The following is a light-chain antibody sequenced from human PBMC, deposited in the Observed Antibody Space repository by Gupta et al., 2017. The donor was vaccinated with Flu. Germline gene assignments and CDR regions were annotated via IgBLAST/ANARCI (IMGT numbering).Light chain of an antibody. CDR2: EVS. V-gene: IGLV2-14*01. J-gene: IGLJ2*01. CDR3: GSYGAVGV. CDR1: NSDIGAYNY. Sequence: QSALPQPASVSGSPGQSFAISCTGTNSDIGAYNYVSWYQQHPGKAPKLMIYEVSNRPSGVSTRSSGSKSGNTASLTISGRQAEDEADYYGGSYGAVGVFGGGTKVTVL.